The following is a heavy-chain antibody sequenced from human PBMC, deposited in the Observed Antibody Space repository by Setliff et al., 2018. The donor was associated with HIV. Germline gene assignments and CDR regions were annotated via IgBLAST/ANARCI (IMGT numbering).Heavy chain of an antibody. CDR2: IIPMFGTA. Sequence: AASVKVSCKASGGTFSSYPITWVRQAPGQGLEWMGGIIPMFGTANYAQKFQGRVTITADASTKTAYMELSGLRSEDTAVYYCARGADGDFHYYMDVWGKGTTVTAP. CDR3: ARGADGDFHYYMDV. D-gene: IGHD3-10*01. J-gene: IGHJ6*03. V-gene: IGHV1-69*13. CDR1: GGTFSSYP.